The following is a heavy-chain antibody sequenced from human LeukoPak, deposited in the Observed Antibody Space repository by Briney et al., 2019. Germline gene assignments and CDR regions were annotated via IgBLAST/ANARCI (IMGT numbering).Heavy chain of an antibody. CDR3: AKVSPKVSPWARAPSDH. Sequence: GGSLRLSCAASGFTLSNYAMRWVRQAPGKGLEWVSCISGTGGSTYYADSVKGRFTISRDNSKNTLYLQMNSLRAEDTALYYRAKVSPKVSPWARAPSDHWGQGTLVTVSS. J-gene: IGHJ4*02. CDR1: GFTLSNYA. D-gene: IGHD4-17*01. CDR2: ISGTGGST. V-gene: IGHV3-23*01.